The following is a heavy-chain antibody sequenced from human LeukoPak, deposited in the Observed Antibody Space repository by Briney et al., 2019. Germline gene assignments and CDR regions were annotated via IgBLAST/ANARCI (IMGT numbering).Heavy chain of an antibody. V-gene: IGHV3-21*01. J-gene: IGHJ4*02. CDR3: ARGGSYNAVDY. D-gene: IGHD1-26*01. CDR1: GFIFSSYS. CDR2: ISSGSTYI. Sequence: PGGSLRLSCAASGFIFSSYSMSWVRQAPGKGLEWVSCISSGSTYINNADSVKGRFTISRDSAKNSLYLQMNSLRAEDTAVYYCARGGSYNAVDYWGQGTLVTVSS.